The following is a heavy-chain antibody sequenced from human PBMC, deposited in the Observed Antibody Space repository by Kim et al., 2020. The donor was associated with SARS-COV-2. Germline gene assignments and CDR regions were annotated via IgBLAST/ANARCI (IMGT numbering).Heavy chain of an antibody. D-gene: IGHD3-10*01. V-gene: IGHV3-15*01. J-gene: IGHJ4*02. CDR2: TT. CDR3: TTDPPYGSGD. Sequence: TTDYAAPVKGRFTISRDNSKNTLYLQMNSLKTEDTAVYYCTTDPPYGSGDWGQGTLVTVSS.